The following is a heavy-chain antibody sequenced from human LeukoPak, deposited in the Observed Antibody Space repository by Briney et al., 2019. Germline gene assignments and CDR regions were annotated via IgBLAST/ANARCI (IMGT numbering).Heavy chain of an antibody. D-gene: IGHD6-19*01. CDR2: MNPNSGNT. Sequence: ASVKVSCKAPGYTFTSYDINWVRQATGQGLEWMGWMNPNSGNTGYAQKFQGRVTMTRNTSISTAYMELSSLRSEDTAVYYCARSPAVAGTGNDYWGQGTLVTVSS. J-gene: IGHJ4*02. CDR3: ARSPAVAGTGNDY. CDR1: GYTFTSYD. V-gene: IGHV1-8*01.